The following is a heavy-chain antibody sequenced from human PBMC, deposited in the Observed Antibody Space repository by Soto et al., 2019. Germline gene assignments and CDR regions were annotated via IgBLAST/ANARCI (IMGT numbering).Heavy chain of an antibody. CDR1: WYTFPSYY. J-gene: IGHJ5*02. Sequence: APVEVSRKASWYTFPSYYIKLGRQATGQGLEWMGWMNPNSGNTGYAQKFQGRVTMTRNTSISTAYMELSSLRSEDTAVYYCARLNYDFWSGYEYNWSDPWGQGTLVTVSS. D-gene: IGHD3-3*01. V-gene: IGHV1-8*01. CDR3: ARLNYDFWSGYEYNWSDP. CDR2: MNPNSGNT.